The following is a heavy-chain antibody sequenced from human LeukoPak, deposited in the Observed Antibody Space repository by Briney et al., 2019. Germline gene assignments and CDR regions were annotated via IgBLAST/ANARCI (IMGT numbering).Heavy chain of an antibody. D-gene: IGHD3-22*01. V-gene: IGHV4-61*02. Sequence: SQTLSLTCTVSGGSISSGSYYWSWIRQPAGKGLEWIGRIYTSGSTNYNPSLKSRVTISVDTSKNQFSLKLSSVTAADTAVYYCARRTRIYDSSGYYYYYFDYWGQGTLVTVSS. J-gene: IGHJ4*02. CDR2: IYTSGST. CDR1: GGSISSGSYY. CDR3: ARRTRIYDSSGYYYYYFDY.